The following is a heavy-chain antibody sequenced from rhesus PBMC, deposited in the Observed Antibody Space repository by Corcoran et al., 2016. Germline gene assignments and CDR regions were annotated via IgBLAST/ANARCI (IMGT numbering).Heavy chain of an antibody. V-gene: IGHV4-173*01. CDR3: ARSTSGGWDRFDV. D-gene: IGHD6-37*01. J-gene: IGHJ5-1*01. Sequence: QVQLQESGPGLVKPSETLSLSCAVYGGSISSNYWSWSRQPTGKGLEWIGRISGSGGRTDSHPSLKSRVTISTDTSKNHFSLKLSSVTAADTAVYYCARSTSGGWDRFDVWGPGVLVTVSS. CDR1: GGSISSNY. CDR2: ISGSGGRT.